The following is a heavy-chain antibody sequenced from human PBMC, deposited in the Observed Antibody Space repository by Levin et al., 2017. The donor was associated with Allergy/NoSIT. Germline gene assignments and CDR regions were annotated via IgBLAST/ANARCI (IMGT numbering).Heavy chain of an antibody. Sequence: SETLSLTCAVYGGSFSGYYWSWIRQPPGKGLEWIGEINHSGSTNYNPSLKSRVTISVDTSKNQFSLKLSSVTAADTAVYYCARGRVETLQALYYYGSGSYFHWGQGTLVTVSS. J-gene: IGHJ4*02. D-gene: IGHD3-10*01. CDR2: INHSGST. CDR3: ARGRVETLQALYYYGSGSYFH. V-gene: IGHV4-34*01. CDR1: GGSFSGYY.